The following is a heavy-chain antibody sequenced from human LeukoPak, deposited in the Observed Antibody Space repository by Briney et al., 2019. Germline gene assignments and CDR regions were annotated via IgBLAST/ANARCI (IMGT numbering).Heavy chain of an antibody. J-gene: IGHJ2*01. CDR1: GGSISSGGYY. Sequence: PSQTLSLTCTVSGGSISSGGYYWSWIRPHPGKGLEWIGYIYYSGSTYYNPSLKSRVTISVDTSKNQFSLKLSSVTAADTAVYYCARVFGGNSGFSRPDWYFDLWGRGTLVTVSS. CDR2: IYYSGST. D-gene: IGHD4-23*01. V-gene: IGHV4-31*03. CDR3: ARVFGGNSGFSRPDWYFDL.